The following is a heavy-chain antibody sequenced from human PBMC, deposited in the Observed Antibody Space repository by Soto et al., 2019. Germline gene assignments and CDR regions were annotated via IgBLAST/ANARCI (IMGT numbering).Heavy chain of an antibody. CDR3: ARGIILVRRFINLGYYYYGMDV. CDR2: IDPSDSYT. J-gene: IGHJ6*02. D-gene: IGHD3-10*01. Sequence: PGESLKISCKGSGYSFTSYWISWVRQMPGKGLEWMGRIDPSDSYTNYSPSFQGHVTISADKSISTAYLQSSSLNASDTAMYYCARGIILVRRFINLGYYYYGMDVCGQGTTVTVYS. V-gene: IGHV5-10-1*01. CDR1: GYSFTSYW.